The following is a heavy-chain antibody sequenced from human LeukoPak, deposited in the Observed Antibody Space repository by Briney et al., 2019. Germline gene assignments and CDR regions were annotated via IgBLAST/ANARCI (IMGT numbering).Heavy chain of an antibody. V-gene: IGHV1-69*13. CDR3: ARDATRYDFWSGPSFDY. J-gene: IGHJ4*02. CDR2: IIPIFGTA. Sequence: SVKVSCKASGGTLSSYTITWVRQAPGQGLEWMGGIIPIFGTADYAQKFQGRVTITADESTSTAYMELSSLRSDDTAVYYCARDATRYDFWSGPSFDYWGQGTLVTVSS. D-gene: IGHD3-3*01. CDR1: GGTLSSYT.